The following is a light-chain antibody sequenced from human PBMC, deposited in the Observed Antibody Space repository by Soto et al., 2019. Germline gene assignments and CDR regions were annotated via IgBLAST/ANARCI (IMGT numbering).Light chain of an antibody. CDR1: SSDVGGYNY. CDR2: EVS. J-gene: IGLJ1*01. CDR3: SSHTSSLYV. Sequence: QSVLTQPASVSGSPGQSITISCTGTSSDVGGYNYVSWYQQHPGKAPKLMIYEVSNRPSGVSNRFSGSKSGNTASLTISGLQAEDEDDYYCSSHTSSLYVSGTGTKFTVL. V-gene: IGLV2-14*01.